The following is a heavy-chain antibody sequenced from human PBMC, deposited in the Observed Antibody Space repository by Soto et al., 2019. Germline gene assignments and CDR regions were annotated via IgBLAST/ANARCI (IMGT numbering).Heavy chain of an antibody. J-gene: IGHJ3*02. Sequence: PGESLKISCKGSGYSFTRYWIGWVRQMPGKGLECMGIIYPGDSDTRYSPSFQGQVTISADESISTAYLQWSSLKASDTAMYYCARPLSPGGGYDAFDIWGQGTTVTVSS. CDR2: IYPGDSDT. V-gene: IGHV5-51*01. CDR3: ARPLSPGGGYDAFDI. CDR1: GYSFTRYW. D-gene: IGHD2-15*01.